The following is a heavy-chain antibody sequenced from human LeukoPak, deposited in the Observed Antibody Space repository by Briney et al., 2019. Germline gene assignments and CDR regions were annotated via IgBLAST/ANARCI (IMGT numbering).Heavy chain of an antibody. J-gene: IGHJ4*02. CDR2: INPNSGGT. V-gene: IGHV1-2*02. CDR3: ARLLAGTTRGNY. Sequence: VASVKVSCKASGYTFTGYYMHWVRQAPGQGLEWMGWINPNSGGTNYAQKFQGRVTMTRDTSISTAYMELSRLRSDGTAVYYCARLLAGTTRGNYWGQGTLVTVSS. CDR1: GYTFTGYY. D-gene: IGHD6-19*01.